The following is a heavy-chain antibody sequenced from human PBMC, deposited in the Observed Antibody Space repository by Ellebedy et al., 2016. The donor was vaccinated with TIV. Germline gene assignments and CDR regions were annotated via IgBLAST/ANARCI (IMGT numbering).Heavy chain of an antibody. CDR1: GFTFRDYS. J-gene: IGHJ4*02. V-gene: IGHV3-7*01. CDR3: AIDEGIYVNYRFDY. CDR2: IKEDGSEK. D-gene: IGHD5-24*01. Sequence: PGGSLRLSCTASGFTFRDYSMSWIRQLPGKGLEWVANIKEDGSEKMYVGDSVKGRFTIARDNAKNSLSLQMNSLRAEDTAMYYCAIDEGIYVNYRFDYWGQGTLVTGSS.